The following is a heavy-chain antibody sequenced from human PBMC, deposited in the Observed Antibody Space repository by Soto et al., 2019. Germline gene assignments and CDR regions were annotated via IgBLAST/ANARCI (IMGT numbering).Heavy chain of an antibody. Sequence: ASVKVSCKASGYTFTSYYMHWVRQAPGQELEWMGIINPSGGSTSYAQKFQGRVTMTRDTSTSTVYMELSSLRSEDTAVYYCARVPYGGGVVMGFDYWGQGTLVTVSS. V-gene: IGHV1-46*03. CDR3: ARVPYGGGVVMGFDY. CDR1: GYTFTSYY. CDR2: INPSGGST. D-gene: IGHD3-3*01. J-gene: IGHJ4*02.